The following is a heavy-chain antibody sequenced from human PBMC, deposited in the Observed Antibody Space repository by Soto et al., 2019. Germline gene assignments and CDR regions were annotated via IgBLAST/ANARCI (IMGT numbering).Heavy chain of an antibody. J-gene: IGHJ4*02. CDR3: ARREGGDSGYETYYFDY. V-gene: IGHV4-30-4*01. CDR2: IYYSGST. D-gene: IGHD5-12*01. CDR1: GGSISSGDYY. Sequence: QVQLQESGPGLVKPSQTLSLTCTVSGGSISSGDYYWSWIRQPPGKGLEWIGYIYYSGSTYYNPSLNGRVTQSVDPSKNQFSLKLSSVTAADTAVYYCARREGGDSGYETYYFDYWGQGTLVTVSS.